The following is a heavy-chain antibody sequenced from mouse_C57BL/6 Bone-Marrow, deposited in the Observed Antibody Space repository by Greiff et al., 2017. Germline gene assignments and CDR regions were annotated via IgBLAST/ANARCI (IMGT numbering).Heavy chain of an antibody. CDR3: ARGGSSRHWYFDV. D-gene: IGHD1-1*01. CDR1: GYTFTSYW. V-gene: IGHV1-52*01. Sequence: QVQLQQPGAELVRPGSSVTLSCKASGYTFTSYWMHWVKQRPIQGLEWIGNIDPSDSETHYNQKFKDKATLTVDKSSSTAYMQLSSLTSEDSAVYYCARGGSSRHWYFDVGGTGTTVTVSS. CDR2: IDPSDSET. J-gene: IGHJ1*03.